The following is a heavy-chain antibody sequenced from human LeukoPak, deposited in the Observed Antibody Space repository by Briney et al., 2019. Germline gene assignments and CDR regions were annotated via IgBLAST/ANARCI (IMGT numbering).Heavy chain of an antibody. Sequence: VASLKVSCKASGYTFTSYDVNWVRQATGQGLEWMGCINPNSGNTGYAQTFQGRVTMTRNTSISTAYMELSSLRSEDTAVYYCARGPTYYGILTGYLYMDVWGEGAPVTISS. CDR1: GYTFTSYD. CDR3: ARGPTYYGILTGYLYMDV. V-gene: IGHV1-8*01. CDR2: INPNSGNT. D-gene: IGHD3-9*01. J-gene: IGHJ6*03.